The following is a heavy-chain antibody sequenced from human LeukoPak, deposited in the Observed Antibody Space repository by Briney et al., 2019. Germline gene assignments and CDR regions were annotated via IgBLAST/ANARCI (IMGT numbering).Heavy chain of an antibody. V-gene: IGHV1-69*13. D-gene: IGHD5-18*01. J-gene: IGHJ4*02. Sequence: SVKVSCKASGGTFSSYAISWVRQAPGQGLEWMGGIIPIFGTANYAQKFQGRVTITADESTSTAYMELSSLRSEDTAVYYCARLITGYSYGSYYFDYWGQGTLVTVSS. CDR2: IIPIFGTA. CDR3: ARLITGYSYGSYYFDY. CDR1: GGTFSSYA.